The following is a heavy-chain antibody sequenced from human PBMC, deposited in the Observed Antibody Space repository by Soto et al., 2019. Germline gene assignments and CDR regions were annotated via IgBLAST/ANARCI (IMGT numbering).Heavy chain of an antibody. D-gene: IGHD3-10*02. CDR3: ARGRSLRPKSPFRPLFGRSWFGP. J-gene: IGHJ5*02. V-gene: IGHV4-34*01. Sequence: PSETLSLTCAVYGWSFSDFYWNWIRQPPGKGLEWIGEINHSGSTKYNPSLTSRVTISQDTSKNQFFLKLSSVTAADTAVYFCARGRSLRPKSPFRPLFGRSWFGPWGQGTLVTVSS. CDR1: GWSFSDFY. CDR2: INHSGST.